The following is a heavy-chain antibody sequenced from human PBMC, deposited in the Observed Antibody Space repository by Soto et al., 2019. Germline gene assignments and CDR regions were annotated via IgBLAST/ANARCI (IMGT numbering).Heavy chain of an antibody. D-gene: IGHD4-17*01. J-gene: IGHJ5*02. Sequence: SETLSLTCTVSGGSISSYYWSWIRQPPGKGLEWIGYIYYSGSTNYNPSLKSRVTISVDTSKNQFSLKLSSVTAADTAVYYCGRHHYGDYVVDWFDPWGQGTLVTVSS. CDR1: GGSISSYY. CDR3: GRHHYGDYVVDWFDP. CDR2: IYYSGST. V-gene: IGHV4-59*08.